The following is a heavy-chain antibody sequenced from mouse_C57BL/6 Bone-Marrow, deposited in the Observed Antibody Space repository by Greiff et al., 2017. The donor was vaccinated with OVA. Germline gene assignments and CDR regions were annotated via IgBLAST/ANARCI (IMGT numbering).Heavy chain of an antibody. V-gene: IGHV1-64*01. J-gene: IGHJ2*01. Sequence: QVQLQQPGAELVKPGASVKLSCKASGYTFTSYWMHWVKQRPGQGLEWIGMIHPNSGSTNYNEKFKSKATLTVDKSSSTAYMQLSSLTSEDSAVYYCARSALLLRGYYFDYWCQGTTLTVSS. CDR2: IHPNSGST. CDR3: ARSALLLRGYYFDY. D-gene: IGHD1-1*01. CDR1: GYTFTSYW.